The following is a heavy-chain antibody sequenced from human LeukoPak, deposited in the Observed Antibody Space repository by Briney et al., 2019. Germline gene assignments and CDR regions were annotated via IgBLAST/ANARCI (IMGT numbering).Heavy chain of an antibody. J-gene: IGHJ4*02. CDR2: INPNSGGT. V-gene: IGHV1-2*06. CDR1: GYTSSGYY. Sequence: ASVKVSCKASGYTSSGYYMHWVRQAPGQGLEWMGRINPNSGGTNCAQKFQGRVTMTRDTSISTAYMELSRLRSDDTAVYYCARDQFYYDSSGYYKYYFDYWGQGTLVTVSS. D-gene: IGHD3-22*01. CDR3: ARDQFYYDSSGYYKYYFDY.